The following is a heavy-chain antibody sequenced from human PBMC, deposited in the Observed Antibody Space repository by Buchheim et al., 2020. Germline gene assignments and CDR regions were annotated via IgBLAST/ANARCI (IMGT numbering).Heavy chain of an antibody. CDR2: ISFDGDNK. V-gene: IGHV3-30*03. Sequence: QAQLVESGGGVVQPGRSLRLSCVASGFDFNTYDVHWVRQAPGKGLEWVALISFDGDNKNYADSVKGRLTISRENSTNKLFLELNSLRAEDTAVYYCASPAGYAYGDSSLDSWGQGTL. J-gene: IGHJ4*02. CDR3: ASPAGYAYGDSSLDS. CDR1: GFDFNTYD. D-gene: IGHD4-17*01.